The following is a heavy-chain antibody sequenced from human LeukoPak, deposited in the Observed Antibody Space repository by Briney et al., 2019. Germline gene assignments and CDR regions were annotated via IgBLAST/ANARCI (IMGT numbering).Heavy chain of an antibody. J-gene: IGHJ6*02. Sequence: GGSLRLSCAASGFTFSSYAMSWVRQAPGKGLEWVSAISGSGGSTYYADSVKGRFTISRDNSKNALYLQMNSLRAEDTAVYYCARSIMQGYYGMDVWGQGTTVTVSS. CDR3: ARSIMQGYYGMDV. CDR2: ISGSGGST. CDR1: GFTFSSYA. D-gene: IGHD3-16*01. V-gene: IGHV3-23*01.